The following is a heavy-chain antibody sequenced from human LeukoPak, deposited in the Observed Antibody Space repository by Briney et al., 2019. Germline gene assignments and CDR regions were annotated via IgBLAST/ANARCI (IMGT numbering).Heavy chain of an antibody. CDR2: INPNSGGT. D-gene: IGHD3-10*01. Sequence: ASVKVSCKASGYTFTGYYMHWVRQAPGQGLEWMGWINPNSGGTNYAQKFQGRVTMTRDTSISTAYMGLSRLRSGDTAVYYCARELLWFGELLQGNWFDPWGQGTLVTVSS. CDR3: ARELLWFGELLQGNWFDP. V-gene: IGHV1-2*02. J-gene: IGHJ5*02. CDR1: GYTFTGYY.